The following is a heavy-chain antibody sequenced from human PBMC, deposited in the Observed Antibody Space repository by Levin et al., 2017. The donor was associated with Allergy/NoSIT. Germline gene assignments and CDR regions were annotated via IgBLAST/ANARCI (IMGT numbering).Heavy chain of an antibody. CDR3: AKDLSAVPAANYYYAMDV. J-gene: IGHJ6*02. D-gene: IGHD2-2*01. V-gene: IGHV3-23*01. Sequence: GGSLRLSCAASGFTFSNYAMNWVRQAPGKGLEWVSGTSDSGGSTYYADSVKGRFTISRDNSKNTLYHQVNSLRAEDPALYYCAKDLSAVPAANYYYAMDVWGQGTTVTVSS. CDR1: GFTFSNYA. CDR2: TSDSGGST.